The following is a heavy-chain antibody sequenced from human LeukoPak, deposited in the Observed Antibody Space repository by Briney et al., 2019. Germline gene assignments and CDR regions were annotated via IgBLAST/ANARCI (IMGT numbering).Heavy chain of an antibody. J-gene: IGHJ4*02. CDR1: GFTFSSYG. V-gene: IGHV3-33*01. CDR2: IWYDGSNK. CDR3: ARDPGSGSYYTFDY. Sequence: GGSLRLSCAASGFTFSSYGMHWVRQAPGKGLEWGAVIWYDGSNKYYADSVKGRFTISRDNSKNTLYLQMNSLRAEDAAVYYCARDPGSGSYYTFDYWGQGTLVTVSS. D-gene: IGHD3-10*01.